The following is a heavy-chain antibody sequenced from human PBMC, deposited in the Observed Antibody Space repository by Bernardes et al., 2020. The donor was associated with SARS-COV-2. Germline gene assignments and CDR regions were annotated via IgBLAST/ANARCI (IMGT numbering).Heavy chain of an antibody. Sequence: SETLSLTCAVYGGSFRGYYWSWIRQPPGKGLEWIGEINHSGSTNYNPSLKSRVTISVDTSKNQFSLKLSSVTAADTAVYYCARGRLCSSTSCNFDYWGQGTLVTVSA. V-gene: IGHV4-34*01. J-gene: IGHJ4*02. CDR1: GGSFRGYY. CDR3: ARGRLCSSTSCNFDY. CDR2: INHSGST. D-gene: IGHD2-2*01.